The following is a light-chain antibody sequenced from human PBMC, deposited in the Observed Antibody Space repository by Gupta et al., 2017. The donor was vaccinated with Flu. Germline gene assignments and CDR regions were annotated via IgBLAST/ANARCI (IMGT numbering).Light chain of an antibody. CDR3: SSYATTSTL. J-gene: IGLJ3*02. Sequence: QSALTQPASVSGSPGHSITIPCTGSSSDIGAYDYVSWYQQHPGQAPKLMIYDVTSRPSGVSDRFSGSKFGNTASLTISGLQSEDEADYYCSSYATTSTLFGGGTKLTVL. CDR2: DVT. CDR1: SSDIGAYDY. V-gene: IGLV2-14*03.